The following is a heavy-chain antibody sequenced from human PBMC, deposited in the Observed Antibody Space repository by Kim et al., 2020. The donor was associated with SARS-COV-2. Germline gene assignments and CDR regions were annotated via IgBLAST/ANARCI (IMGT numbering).Heavy chain of an antibody. J-gene: IGHJ5*02. CDR3: ARDRDYYDSSGYSPPGWFDP. V-gene: IGHV3-11*06. Sequence: RFTISRDNAKNSLYLQMNSLRAEDTAVYYCARDRDYYDSSGYSPPGWFDPWGQGTLVTVSS. D-gene: IGHD3-22*01.